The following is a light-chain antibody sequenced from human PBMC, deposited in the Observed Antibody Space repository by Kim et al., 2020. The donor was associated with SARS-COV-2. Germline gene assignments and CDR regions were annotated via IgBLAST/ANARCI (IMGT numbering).Light chain of an antibody. Sequence: FPGETATLSCRASQSVSSSYLAWYQQKPGQAPRLLIYGASSRATGIPDRFSGSGSGTDFTLTISRLEPEDFAVYYCQQYGSSPWTFGQGTKVDIK. CDR1: QSVSSSY. CDR3: QQYGSSPWT. J-gene: IGKJ1*01. CDR2: GAS. V-gene: IGKV3-20*01.